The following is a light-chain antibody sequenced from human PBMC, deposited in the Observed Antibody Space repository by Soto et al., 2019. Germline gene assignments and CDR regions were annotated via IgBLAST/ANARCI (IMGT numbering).Light chain of an antibody. V-gene: IGKV3-15*01. CDR1: QSVKTF. CDR3: QQYNDWPLT. J-gene: IGKJ1*01. CDR2: GAF. Sequence: EIVLTQSPATLSLSPGERATLSCRASQSVKTFLVWYQQKPGQAPSLLIYGAFTRATGIPARFSGTGSGTEFTLTISSLQSEDFALYYCQQYNDWPLTFGQGTKVDIK.